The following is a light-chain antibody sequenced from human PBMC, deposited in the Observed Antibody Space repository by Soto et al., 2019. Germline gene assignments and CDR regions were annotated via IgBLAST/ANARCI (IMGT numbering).Light chain of an antibody. J-gene: IGLJ1*01. Sequence: QSALTQPPSVSGSPGQSVTISCTGTSSDVGSYNRVSWSQQPPGTAPKLMIYEVSNRPSGVPDRFSGSKSGNTASLTISGLQAEDEADYYCNSYTSSSTYVFGTGTKVTVL. V-gene: IGLV2-18*02. CDR3: NSYTSSSTYV. CDR1: SSDVGSYNR. CDR2: EVS.